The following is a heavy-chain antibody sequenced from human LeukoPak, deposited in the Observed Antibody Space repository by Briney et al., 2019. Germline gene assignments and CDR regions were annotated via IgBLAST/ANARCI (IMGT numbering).Heavy chain of an antibody. Sequence: GGSLRLSCAASGFTFSTYAMHWVRQAPGKGLEWVAVISYDGSNKYYADSVRGRFTISRDNAKNSLYLQMNSLRAEDTAVYYCARDRAPYCSGGSCTIFDYWGQGTLVTVSS. CDR1: GFTFSTYA. CDR2: ISYDGSNK. V-gene: IGHV3-30*04. J-gene: IGHJ4*02. D-gene: IGHD2-15*01. CDR3: ARDRAPYCSGGSCTIFDY.